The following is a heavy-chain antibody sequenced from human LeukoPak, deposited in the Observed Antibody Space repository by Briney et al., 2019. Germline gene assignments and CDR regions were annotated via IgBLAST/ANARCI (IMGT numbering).Heavy chain of an antibody. V-gene: IGHV3-23*01. CDR3: AKDYYYGWGSYRESFDY. D-gene: IGHD3-10*01. Sequence: PGGSLRFSCAASGFTFSSYTMSWVRQAPGKGLEWVIAISGSCGSTYYADSVKGRITISRDTSKTTLYLQMNSLTAEDTAVYYCAKDYYYGWGSYRESFDYWGQGTLVTVSS. J-gene: IGHJ4*02. CDR2: ISGSCGST. CDR1: GFTFSSYT.